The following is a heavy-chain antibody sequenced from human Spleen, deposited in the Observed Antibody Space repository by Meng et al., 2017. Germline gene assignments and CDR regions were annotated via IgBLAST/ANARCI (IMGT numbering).Heavy chain of an antibody. CDR1: GFTFRRYA. CDR3: AKGGDGYNTEAFDI. D-gene: IGHD5-24*01. CDR2: ISGSGGST. Sequence: GESLKISCAASGFTFRRYAMSWVRQAPGKGLEWVSAISGSGGSTYYADSVKGRFTISRDNSKNTLYLQMNSLRAEDTAVYYCAKGGDGYNTEAFDIWGQGTMVTVSS. V-gene: IGHV3-23*01. J-gene: IGHJ3*02.